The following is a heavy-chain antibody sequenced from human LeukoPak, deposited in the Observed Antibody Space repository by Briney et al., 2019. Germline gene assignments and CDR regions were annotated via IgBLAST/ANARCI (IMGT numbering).Heavy chain of an antibody. CDR3: ARDPCVGYCFWFDP. D-gene: IGHD2-2*03. J-gene: IGHJ5*02. CDR2: IYYSGST. Sequence: SETLSLTCTVSGGSISSYYWSWIRQPPGKGLEWIGYIYYSGSTNYNPSLKSRVTISVDTSKNQFSLKLSSVTAADTAVYYCARDPCVGYCFWFDPWGQGTLVTVSS. V-gene: IGHV4-59*01. CDR1: GGSISSYY.